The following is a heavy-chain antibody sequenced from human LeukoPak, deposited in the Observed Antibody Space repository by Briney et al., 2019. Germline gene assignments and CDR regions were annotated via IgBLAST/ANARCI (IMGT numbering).Heavy chain of an antibody. Sequence: ASVKVSCKVSGYTLTELSMHWVRRAPGKGLEWMGGFDPDDGETIYAQKFQGRVTMTEDTSTDTAYMELSSLRSEDTAVYYCATSSGNWIQPQYYYYYMDVWGKGTTVTVSS. CDR2: FDPDDGET. V-gene: IGHV1-24*01. CDR3: ATSSGNWIQPQYYYYYMDV. D-gene: IGHD1-20*01. J-gene: IGHJ6*03. CDR1: GYTLTELS.